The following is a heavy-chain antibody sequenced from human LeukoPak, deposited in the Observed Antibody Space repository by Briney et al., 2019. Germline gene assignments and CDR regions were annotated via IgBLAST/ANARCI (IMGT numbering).Heavy chain of an antibody. D-gene: IGHD3-10*01. V-gene: IGHV3-48*03. CDR1: GFTFSDYE. CDR2: ITKTGASI. J-gene: IGHJ4*02. CDR3: ARGRILRAESVIDF. Sequence: PGGSLRLSCVASGFTFSDYEMHWIRQPPGKGLEWVSYITKTGASIYYAPSVRGRFTISSDTADNSLYLQMNSLRAEDSALYYCARGRILRAESVIDFWGQGTLVTVSS.